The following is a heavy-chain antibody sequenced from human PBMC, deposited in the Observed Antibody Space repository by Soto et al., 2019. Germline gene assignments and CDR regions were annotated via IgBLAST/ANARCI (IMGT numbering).Heavy chain of an antibody. V-gene: IGHV4-34*01. D-gene: IGHD3-22*01. CDR2: INHSGST. CDR3: ARAQYYYDSSGYPDY. J-gene: IGHJ4*02. CDR1: GGSFSGYY. Sequence: SETLSLTCAVYGGSFSGYYWSWIRQPPGKGLEWIGEINHSGSTNYNPSLKSRVTISVDTSKNQFSLKLSSVTAADTAVYYCARAQYYYDSSGYPDYWGQGTLVTVSS.